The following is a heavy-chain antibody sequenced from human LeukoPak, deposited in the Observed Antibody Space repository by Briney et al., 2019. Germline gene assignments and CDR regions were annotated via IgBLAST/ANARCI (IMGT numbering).Heavy chain of an antibody. D-gene: IGHD3-9*01. CDR1: GCTFTSYA. V-gene: IGHV1-3*01. CDR2: INAGNGNT. J-gene: IGHJ4*02. Sequence: ASVKVSCKASGCTFTSYAMHWVRQAPGQRLEWMGWINAGNGNTKYSQKFQGRVTITRDTSASTAYMELSSLRSEDTAVYYCARPYYDILTGYYALFDYWGQGTLVTVSS. CDR3: ARPYYDILTGYYALFDY.